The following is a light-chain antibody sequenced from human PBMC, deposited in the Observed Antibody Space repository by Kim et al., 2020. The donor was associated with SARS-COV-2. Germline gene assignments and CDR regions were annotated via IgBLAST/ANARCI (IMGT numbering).Light chain of an antibody. CDR2: DAS. Sequence: EVVLTQSPGTLSLSPGERATLSCRASQTIGSYLGWYQHKPGQIPRLLIYDASNRATGIPARFSGSGSGTDFTLTISSLEPEDFAVYYCNQRTNFGQGTRLEIK. CDR3: NQRTN. J-gene: IGKJ5*01. V-gene: IGKV3-11*01. CDR1: QTIGSY.